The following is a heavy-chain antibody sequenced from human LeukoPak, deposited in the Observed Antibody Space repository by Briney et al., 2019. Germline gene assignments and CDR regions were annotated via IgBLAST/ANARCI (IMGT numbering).Heavy chain of an antibody. V-gene: IGHV4-59*01. Sequence: PSETLSLTCTVSGGSISSYYWSWIRQPPGKGLEWIGYIYYSGSTNYNPSLKSRVTISVDTSKNQFSLKLSSVTAADTAVYYCARRGYDFWSGYYTDYYYYYMDVWGKGTTVTVSS. CDR2: IYYSGST. CDR3: ARRGYDFWSGYYTDYYYYYMDV. J-gene: IGHJ6*03. D-gene: IGHD3-3*01. CDR1: GGSISSYY.